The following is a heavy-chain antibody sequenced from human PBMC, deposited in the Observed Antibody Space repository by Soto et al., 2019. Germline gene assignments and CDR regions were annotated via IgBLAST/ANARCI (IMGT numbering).Heavy chain of an antibody. CDR1: GYTFTSYY. D-gene: IGHD2-2*01. V-gene: IGHV1-46*01. J-gene: IGHJ4*02. CDR3: ARGFCTTTTCLVGDF. CDR2: INPSGGST. Sequence: GASVKASCKSSGYTFTSYYMHWVRQAPGQGLEWMGMINPSGGSTNYAQRFQGRVTMTRDTSTSTVYMDLSDLRSEDTAVYYCARGFCTTTTCLVGDFWGQGTPVTVSS.